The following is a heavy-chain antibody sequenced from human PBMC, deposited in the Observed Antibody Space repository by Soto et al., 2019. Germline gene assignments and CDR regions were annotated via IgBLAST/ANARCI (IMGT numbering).Heavy chain of an antibody. V-gene: IGHV3-48*03. CDR2: ISSSGSTI. D-gene: IGHD2-15*01. CDR1: GFTFSSYE. CDR3: ARESRGYRDPGLAV. Sequence: GGSLRLSCAASGFTFSSYEMNWVRQAPGKGLEWVSYISSSGSTIYYADSVKGRFTISRDNAKNSLYLQMNSLRAEDTAVYYCARESRGYRDPGLAVWRQGTTVTVSS. J-gene: IGHJ6*02.